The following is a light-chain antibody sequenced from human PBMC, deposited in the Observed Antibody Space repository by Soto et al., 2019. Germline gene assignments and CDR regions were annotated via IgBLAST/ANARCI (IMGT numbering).Light chain of an antibody. V-gene: IGLV2-14*01. CDR1: SSDFGTSNY. Sequence: SVLSEPGSVDGTPGRSMTNSCTGTSSDFGTSNYVSWYQLHPGKAPKLLIFEVGYRPSEVSNRFSGSKSGNTASLTIVGLQAEDEADYYCSSHATTSSLHVFGTGTKVTVL. CDR2: EVG. CDR3: SSHATTSSLHV. J-gene: IGLJ1*01.